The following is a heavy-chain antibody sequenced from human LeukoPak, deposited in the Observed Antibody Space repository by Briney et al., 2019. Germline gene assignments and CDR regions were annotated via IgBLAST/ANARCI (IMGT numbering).Heavy chain of an antibody. CDR1: GFTFSSYG. CDR3: AKDRRPRIVGAPLDC. D-gene: IGHD1-26*01. CDR2: ISYDGSNK. V-gene: IGHV3-30*18. Sequence: GGSLRLSCAASGFTFSSYGMHWVRQAPGKGLEWVAVISYDGSNKYYADSVKGRFTISRDNSKNTLYLQMNSLRAEDTAVYYCAKDRRPRIVGAPLDCWSQGTLVTVSS. J-gene: IGHJ4*02.